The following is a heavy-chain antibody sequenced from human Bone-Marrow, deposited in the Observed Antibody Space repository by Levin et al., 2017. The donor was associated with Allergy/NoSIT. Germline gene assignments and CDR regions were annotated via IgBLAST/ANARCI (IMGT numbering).Heavy chain of an antibody. CDR3: AREDSMTGPRGFDY. J-gene: IGHJ4*02. CDR2: INSDGSST. V-gene: IGHV3-74*03. Sequence: GGSLRLSCAASGFTFSSYWMHWVRQAPGKGLVWVSRINSDGSSTMYADSVKGRITISRDNAKNTLYLQINSVRVEDTAVYYCAREDSMTGPRGFDYWGQGTLVTVSS. D-gene: IGHD1-14*01. CDR1: GFTFSSYW.